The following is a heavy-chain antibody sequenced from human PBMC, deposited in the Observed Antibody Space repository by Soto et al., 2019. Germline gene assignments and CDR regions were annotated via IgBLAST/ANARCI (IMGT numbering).Heavy chain of an antibody. D-gene: IGHD2-2*01. CDR2: IIPITATA. Sequence: QVQLVQSGAEVKKPGSSVKVSCKASGGTFGSYAISWVRQAPGQGLEWMGGIIPITATANYAQKFRGRVTITADESTSTASMQLSSLRSEDTAVYYCARSQGSSTSLEIYYYYYYGMDVWGQGTTVTVSS. J-gene: IGHJ6*02. V-gene: IGHV1-69*01. CDR1: GGTFGSYA. CDR3: ARSQGSSTSLEIYYYYYYGMDV.